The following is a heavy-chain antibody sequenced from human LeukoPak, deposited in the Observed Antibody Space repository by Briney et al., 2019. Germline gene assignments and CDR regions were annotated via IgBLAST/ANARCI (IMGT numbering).Heavy chain of an antibody. CDR3: ARVLGGGSYQFDY. V-gene: IGHV3-73*01. D-gene: IGHD1-26*01. Sequence: PGGSLKLSCAASGLTVSVSDIHWVRQASGKGLEWVGRIGVKANNYATAYGAALKGRFTISRDDSTNTAYLQMNSLRAEDTAVYYCARVLGGGSYQFDYWGQGTLVTVSS. J-gene: IGHJ4*02. CDR2: IGVKANNYAT. CDR1: GLTVSVSD.